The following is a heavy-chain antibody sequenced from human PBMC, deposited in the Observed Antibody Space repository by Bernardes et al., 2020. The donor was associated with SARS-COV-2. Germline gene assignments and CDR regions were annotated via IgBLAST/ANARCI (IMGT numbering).Heavy chain of an antibody. CDR1: GFSFSTYV. J-gene: IGHJ4*02. V-gene: IGHV3-64D*06. D-gene: IGHD3-3*02. Sequence: GGSLRLSCSASGFSFSTYVMYWVRQGPGKGPEFVSSISGDGDTAYYADSVQGRFTISRDNSKNMLFLQMSSLRPDDTAVYYCVKVIYETISISSASIFDSWGQGTLVTVSS. CDR3: VKVIYETISISSASIFDS. CDR2: ISGDGDTA.